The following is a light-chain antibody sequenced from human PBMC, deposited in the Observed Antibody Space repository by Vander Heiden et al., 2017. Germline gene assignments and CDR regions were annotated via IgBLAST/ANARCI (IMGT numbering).Light chain of an antibody. CDR2: GAS. Sequence: AIQMTQSPSPLSASVGDRGTITCRASQGIRNDLGWYQQKPGKAPKLLIYGASSLHSGVPSRFSGSGSGTDFTLTISSLQPEDFATYYCLQDYNYPATFGQGTKVEIK. V-gene: IGKV1-6*01. CDR3: LQDYNYPAT. CDR1: QGIRND. J-gene: IGKJ1*01.